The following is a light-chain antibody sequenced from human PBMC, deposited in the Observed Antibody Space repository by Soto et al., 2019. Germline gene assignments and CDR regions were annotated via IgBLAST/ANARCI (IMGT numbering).Light chain of an antibody. Sequence: EIVLTQSPGTLSLSPGERATLSCRASQSLSGGYLAWFQQKPGQTPRLLIYSASNRATGIPDRFNVSGSGTDFTLTISRLEPEDFVVYYCQQNGSLPITFGQGTRLEIK. V-gene: IGKV3-20*01. CDR2: SAS. J-gene: IGKJ5*01. CDR1: QSLSGGY. CDR3: QQNGSLPIT.